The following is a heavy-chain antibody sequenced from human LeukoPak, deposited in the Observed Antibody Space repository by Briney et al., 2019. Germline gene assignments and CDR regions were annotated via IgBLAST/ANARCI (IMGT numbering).Heavy chain of an antibody. Sequence: PGGSLRLSCAASGFTFSSYGMHWVRQAPGKGLEWVAVISYDGSNKYYADSVKGRFTISRDNSKNTPYLQMNSLRAEDTGVYYCAAYGALDYWGQGTLVTVSS. D-gene: IGHD4-17*01. CDR3: AAYGALDY. CDR1: GFTFSSYG. CDR2: ISYDGSNK. J-gene: IGHJ4*02. V-gene: IGHV3-30*03.